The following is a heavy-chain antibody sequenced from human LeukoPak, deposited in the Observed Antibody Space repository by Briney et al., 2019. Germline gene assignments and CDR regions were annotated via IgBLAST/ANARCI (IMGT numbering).Heavy chain of an antibody. CDR3: ARVIAAAGTSNDY. Sequence: ASVKVSYKVSGYTFTDYYMHWVQQAPGKGLEWMGLVDPEDGETICAEKFQGRVTITADTSTDTAYMELSSLRSEDTAVYYCARVIAAAGTSNDYWGQGTLVTVSS. V-gene: IGHV1-69-2*01. D-gene: IGHD6-13*01. J-gene: IGHJ4*02. CDR2: VDPEDGET. CDR1: GYTFTDYY.